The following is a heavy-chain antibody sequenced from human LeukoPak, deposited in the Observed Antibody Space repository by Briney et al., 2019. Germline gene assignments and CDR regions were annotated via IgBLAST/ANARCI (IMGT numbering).Heavy chain of an antibody. Sequence: ASVKVSCKASGYTFTSYAMHWVRQAPGQRLEWMGWINAGNGNTKYSQKFQGRVTITRDTSASTAYMELSSLRSEDTAVYYCARNLRTVWTYYFDYWGQGTLVTVSS. V-gene: IGHV1-3*01. CDR1: GYTFTSYA. J-gene: IGHJ4*02. CDR3: ARNLRTVWTYYFDY. CDR2: INAGNGNT. D-gene: IGHD3/OR15-3a*01.